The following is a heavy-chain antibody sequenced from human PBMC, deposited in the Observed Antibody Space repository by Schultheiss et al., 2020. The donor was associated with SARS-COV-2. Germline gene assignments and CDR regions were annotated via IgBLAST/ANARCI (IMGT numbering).Heavy chain of an antibody. V-gene: IGHV3-33*08. CDR2: IWYDGSNK. Sequence: GGSLRLSCAASGFTFSSYGMHWVRQAPGKGLEWVAVIWYDGSNKYYADSVKGRFTISRDNSKNTLYLQMNSLRAEDTAVYYCARVELWFGELRDYWGQGTLVTVSS. D-gene: IGHD3-10*01. CDR1: GFTFSSYG. J-gene: IGHJ4*02. CDR3: ARVELWFGELRDY.